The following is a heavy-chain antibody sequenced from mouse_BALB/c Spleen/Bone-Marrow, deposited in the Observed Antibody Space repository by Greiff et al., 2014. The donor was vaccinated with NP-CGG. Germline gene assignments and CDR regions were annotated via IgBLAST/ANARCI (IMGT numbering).Heavy chain of an antibody. CDR1: GFSLNTYG. Sequence: QGQLKQSGPGLVQPSQSLSITCPVSGFSLNTYGVHWVRQSPGKGLEWLGVIWSGGSTDYNAAFISRLSISKDNSKSQVFFKMNSLQANDTAIYYCARNHRGYYFDYWGQGTTLTVSS. V-gene: IGHV2-2*02. CDR2: IWSGGST. D-gene: IGHD3-1*01. J-gene: IGHJ2*01. CDR3: ARNHRGYYFDY.